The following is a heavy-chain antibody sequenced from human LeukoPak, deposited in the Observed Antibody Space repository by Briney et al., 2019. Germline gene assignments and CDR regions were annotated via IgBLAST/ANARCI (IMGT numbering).Heavy chain of an antibody. D-gene: IGHD5-12*01. J-gene: IGHJ6*02. Sequence: GASVKVSCKASGGTFSRYTLSWVRQSPGQGLEWMGGITPLFGTANYAQKFQGRVTITADGSTSTAYMELSSLRSEDTAAYYCANSGYGSDYYYYYGMDVWGQGTTVTVSS. CDR1: GGTFSRYT. V-gene: IGHV1-69*13. CDR3: ANSGYGSDYYYYYGMDV. CDR2: ITPLFGTA.